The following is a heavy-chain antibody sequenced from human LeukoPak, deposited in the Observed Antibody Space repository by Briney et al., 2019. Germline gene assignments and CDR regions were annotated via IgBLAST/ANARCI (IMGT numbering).Heavy chain of an antibody. D-gene: IGHD3-9*01. CDR2: IYYSGST. CDR3: ARHPVLRYLGT. Sequence: SETLSLTCTVSGGSISGSSYYWGWIRQPPGKGLEWIGSIYYSGSTYYDPSLESRVTISVDTSKNQFSLKLSSVTAADTAVYYCARHPVLRYLGTWGQGTLVTVSS. J-gene: IGHJ5*02. V-gene: IGHV4-39*01. CDR1: GGSISGSSYY.